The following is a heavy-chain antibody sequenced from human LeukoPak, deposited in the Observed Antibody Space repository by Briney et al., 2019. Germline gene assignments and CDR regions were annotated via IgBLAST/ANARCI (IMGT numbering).Heavy chain of an antibody. J-gene: IGHJ4*02. CDR3: ARGDGGFDY. Sequence: GGPLRLSCAASGVMFSDFWMHWVRQAPGKGLEWVSFTNNDGTTKEYADSVKGRFTISRDNTRNTVDLQMNGLSAEDTAVYYCARGDGGFDYWGQGSLVTVSS. CDR2: TNNDGTTK. V-gene: IGHV3-74*03. D-gene: IGHD5-24*01. CDR1: GVMFSDFW.